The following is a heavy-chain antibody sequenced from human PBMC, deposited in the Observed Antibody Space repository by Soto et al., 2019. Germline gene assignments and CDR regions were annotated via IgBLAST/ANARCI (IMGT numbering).Heavy chain of an antibody. Sequence: QVQLVQSGAEVKKPGSSVKVSCKASGGTFSSYAISWVRQAPGQGLEWMGGIIPIFGTANYAQKFQGRVTITADESAGTAYMELSSLRSEDTAVYYCATEGAGYCSSTSCYAGSGWFDPWGQGTLVTVSS. CDR1: GGTFSSYA. CDR2: IIPIFGTA. CDR3: ATEGAGYCSSTSCYAGSGWFDP. J-gene: IGHJ5*02. V-gene: IGHV1-69*01. D-gene: IGHD2-2*01.